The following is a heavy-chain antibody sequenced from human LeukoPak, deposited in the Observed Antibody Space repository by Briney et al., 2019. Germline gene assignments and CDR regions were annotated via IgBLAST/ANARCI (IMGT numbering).Heavy chain of an antibody. CDR3: ASSGITMVRGGYFDY. CDR2: IYYSGST. Sequence: SETLSLTCTVSGGSISSYYWSWIRQPPGKGLEWIGYIYYSGSTNYNPSLKSRVTISIDTSKNQFSLKLSSVTAADTAVYYCASSGITMVRGGYFDYWGQGTLVTVSS. J-gene: IGHJ4*02. D-gene: IGHD3-10*01. CDR1: GGSISSYY. V-gene: IGHV4-59*01.